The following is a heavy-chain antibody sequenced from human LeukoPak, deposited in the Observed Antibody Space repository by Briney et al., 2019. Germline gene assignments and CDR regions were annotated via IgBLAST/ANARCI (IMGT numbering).Heavy chain of an antibody. CDR1: GYSISSGYY. D-gene: IGHD2/OR15-2a*01. CDR2: IYHSGST. J-gene: IGHJ4*02. CDR3: ARLSIHLGQPTF. V-gene: IGHV4-38-2*01. Sequence: KSSETLSLTCAVSGYSISSGYYWGWIRQPPGKGLEWIGSIYHSGSTYYNPSLKSRVTISVDTSKNQFSLKLSPVTAADTAVYYCARLSIHLGQPTFWGQGTLVTVSS.